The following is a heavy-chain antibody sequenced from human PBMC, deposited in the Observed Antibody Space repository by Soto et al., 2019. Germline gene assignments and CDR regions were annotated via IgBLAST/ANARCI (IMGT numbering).Heavy chain of an antibody. J-gene: IGHJ4*02. CDR2: INHSGST. V-gene: IGHV4-34*01. D-gene: IGHD3-3*01. CDR1: GGSFSGYY. Sequence: SETLSLTCAVYGGSFSGYYWSWIRQPPGKGLEWIGEINHSGSTNYNPSLKSRVTISVDTSKNQFSLKLSSVTAADTAVYYCARTLQEMTYYDFWSGPRPYYFDYWGQGTLVTVS. CDR3: ARTLQEMTYYDFWSGPRPYYFDY.